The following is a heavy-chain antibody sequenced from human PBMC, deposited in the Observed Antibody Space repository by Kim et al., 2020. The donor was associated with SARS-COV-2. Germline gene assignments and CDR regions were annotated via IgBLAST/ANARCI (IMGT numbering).Heavy chain of an antibody. J-gene: IGHJ4*02. CDR2: INHSGST. D-gene: IGHD1-26*01. CDR1: GGSFSGYY. V-gene: IGHV4-34*01. CDR3: ARGMGATTIPRSRPVDY. Sequence: SETLSLTCAVYGGSFSGYYWSWIRQPPGKGLEWIGEINHSGSTNYNPSLKSRVTISVDTSKNQFSLKLSSVTAADTAVYYCARGMGATTIPRSRPVDYWGQGTLVTVSS.